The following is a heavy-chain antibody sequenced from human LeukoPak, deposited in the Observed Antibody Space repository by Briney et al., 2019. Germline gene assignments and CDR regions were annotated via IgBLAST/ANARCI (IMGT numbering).Heavy chain of an antibody. D-gene: IGHD2-2*01. V-gene: IGHV1-18*01. J-gene: IGHJ5*02. CDR2: ISAYNGNT. Sequence: ASVKVSCKASGYTFTSYGISWVRQAPGQGLEWMGWISAYNGNTNYAQKLQGRVTMTTDTSTSTAYMELRSLRSDDTAVYYCARGYCSSTSCMTNWFDPWGQGTLVTVSS. CDR1: GYTFTSYG. CDR3: ARGYCSSTSCMTNWFDP.